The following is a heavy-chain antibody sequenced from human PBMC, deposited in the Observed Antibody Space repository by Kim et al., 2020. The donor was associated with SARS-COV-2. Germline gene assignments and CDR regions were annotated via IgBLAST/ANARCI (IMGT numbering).Heavy chain of an antibody. CDR2: ISYDGSNK. CDR1: GFTFSSYA. Sequence: GGSLRLSCAASGFTFSSYAMHWVRQAPGKGLEWVAVISYDGSNKYYADSVKGRFTISRDNSKNTLYLQMNSLRAEDTAVYYCARDPVYDSSGDWIGCAFDIWGQGTMVTVSS. D-gene: IGHD3-22*01. J-gene: IGHJ3*02. CDR3: ARDPVYDSSGDWIGCAFDI. V-gene: IGHV3-30-3*01.